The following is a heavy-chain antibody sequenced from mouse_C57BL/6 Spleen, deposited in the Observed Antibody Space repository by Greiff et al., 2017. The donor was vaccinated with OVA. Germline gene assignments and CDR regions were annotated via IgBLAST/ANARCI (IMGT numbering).Heavy chain of an antibody. J-gene: IGHJ4*01. V-gene: IGHV1-18*01. CDR1: GYTFTDYN. CDR2: INPNNGGT. Sequence: VHVKQSGPELVKPGASVKIPCKASGYTFTDYNMDWVKQSHGKSLEWIGDINPNNGGTIYNQKFKGKATLTVDKSSSTAYMELRSLTSEDTAVYYCARHYYGSTYAMDYWGQGTSVTVSS. D-gene: IGHD1-1*01. CDR3: ARHYYGSTYAMDY.